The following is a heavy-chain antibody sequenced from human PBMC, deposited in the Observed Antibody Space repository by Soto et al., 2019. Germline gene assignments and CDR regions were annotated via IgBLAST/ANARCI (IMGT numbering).Heavy chain of an antibody. D-gene: IGHD2-15*01. Sequence: QVQLVQSGPEVRRPGSSVKVSCKASGGSFSDFAISWMRQAPRQGLEWMGGVIPIFGTPKYAQKFQGRITIIADEHTNTAYMELSSLTSEVTAVYYCARDCRGGTCFPKRFDPWGQGTLVTVSS. CDR3: ARDCRGGTCFPKRFDP. CDR1: GGSFSDFA. J-gene: IGHJ5*02. V-gene: IGHV1-69*01. CDR2: VIPIFGTP.